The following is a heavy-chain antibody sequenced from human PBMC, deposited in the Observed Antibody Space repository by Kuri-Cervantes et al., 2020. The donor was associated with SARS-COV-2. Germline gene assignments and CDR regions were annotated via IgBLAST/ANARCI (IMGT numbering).Heavy chain of an antibody. J-gene: IGHJ4*02. Sequence: SQTLSLTCAVYGGSFSGYYWSWIRQPPGKGLEWIGEINHSGSTNYNPSLKSRVTISLDTSKNQFSLRLTSVTAADTAVYYCARRIGSSSPYYYFDYWGQGAVVTVSS. CDR2: INHSGST. CDR1: GGSFSGYY. V-gene: IGHV4-34*01. D-gene: IGHD6-13*01. CDR3: ARRIGSSSPYYYFDY.